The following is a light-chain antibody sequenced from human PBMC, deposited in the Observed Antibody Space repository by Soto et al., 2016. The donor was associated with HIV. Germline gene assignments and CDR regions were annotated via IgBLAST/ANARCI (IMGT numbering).Light chain of an antibody. J-gene: IGLJ1*01. CDR2: VKT. CDR1: SPKKIYS. CDR3: LSWDNGDV. V-gene: IGLV3-19*01. Sequence: SSELTQDPSVSVALGQTVRISCQGDSPKKIYSAKFGTSRSQGRPLYLSSMVKTIRPSGIPDRFSGSRSGDKVSLTITGAQADDEADYYCLSWDNGDVFGVGPRS.